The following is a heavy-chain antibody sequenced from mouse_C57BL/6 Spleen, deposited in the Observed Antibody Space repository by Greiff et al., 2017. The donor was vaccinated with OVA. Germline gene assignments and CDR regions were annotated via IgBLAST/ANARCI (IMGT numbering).Heavy chain of an antibody. D-gene: IGHD6-1*01. J-gene: IGHJ2*01. V-gene: IGHV1-42*01. CDR3: ARSHGYFDY. Sequence: EVQLQQSGPELVKPGASVKISCKASGYSFTGYYMNWVKQSPEKSLEWIGEINPSTGGTTYNQKFKAKATLTVDKSSSTAYMQLKSLTSEDSAVYYCARSHGYFDYWGQGTTLTVSS. CDR1: GYSFTGYY. CDR2: INPSTGGT.